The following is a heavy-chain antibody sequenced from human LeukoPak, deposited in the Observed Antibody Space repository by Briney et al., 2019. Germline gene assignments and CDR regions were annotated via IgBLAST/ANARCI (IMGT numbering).Heavy chain of an antibody. CDR3: AKDTGGYYNWFD. CDR1: GFTFSSYA. V-gene: IGHV3-30*02. J-gene: IGHJ5*01. Sequence: GRSLRLSCAASGFTFSSYAMHWVRQAPGKGLEWVAFIRDDGSNKYYADSVKGRFTISRDNSKNTLYLQINSLRAEDTAMYYCAKDTGGYYNWFD. D-gene: IGHD5-12*01. CDR2: IRDDGSNK.